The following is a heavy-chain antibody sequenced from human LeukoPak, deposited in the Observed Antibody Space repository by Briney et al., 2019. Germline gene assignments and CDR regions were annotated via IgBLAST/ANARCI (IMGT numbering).Heavy chain of an antibody. J-gene: IGHJ4*01. D-gene: IGHD1-26*01. CDR2: INHSGNT. V-gene: IGHV4-34*01. CDR1: GGSFSGYY. CDR3: ARDVGTTPTEGDY. Sequence: SETLSLTCAVYGGSFSGYYWSWIRQPPGKGLEWMGEINHSGNTNYNPSLKSRVTISVDTSKNQFSLKLSSVTAADTAVYYCARDVGTTPTEGDYWGQGTLVTVSS.